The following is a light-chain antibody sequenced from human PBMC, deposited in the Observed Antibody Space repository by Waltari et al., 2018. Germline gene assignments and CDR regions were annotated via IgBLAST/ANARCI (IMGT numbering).Light chain of an antibody. CDR3: QQSYSFTRT. CDR2: AAS. J-gene: IGKJ1*01. CDR1: QTISRY. Sequence: DIQMTQSPSSLSASVGDRVTITCRASQTISRYLNWYQQKPGKATNILIYAASSMESGDPSRFSGSGAGRDFTLSITSLQPEDFATYYCQQSYSFTRTFGQGTKVEIK. V-gene: IGKV1-39*01.